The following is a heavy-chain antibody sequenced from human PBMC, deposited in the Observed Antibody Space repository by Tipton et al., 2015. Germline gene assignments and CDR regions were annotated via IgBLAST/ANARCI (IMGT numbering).Heavy chain of an antibody. J-gene: IGHJ4*02. CDR2: IYYSGST. Sequence: TLSLTCTVSGGSISSGGYYWSWIRQHPGKGLEWIGYIYYSGSTYYNPSLKSRVTISVDTSKNQFSLKLSSVTAADTAVYYCARGYGRTVRGVHFDYWGQGTLVTVSS. D-gene: IGHD3-10*01. CDR3: ARGYGRTVRGVHFDY. CDR1: GGSISSGGYY. V-gene: IGHV4-31*03.